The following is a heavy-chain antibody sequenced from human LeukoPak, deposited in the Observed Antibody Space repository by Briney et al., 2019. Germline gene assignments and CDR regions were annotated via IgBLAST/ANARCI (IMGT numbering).Heavy chain of an antibody. V-gene: IGHV1-69*04. CDR1: GGTFSSYA. Sequence: ASVKVSCKASGGTFSSYAISWVRQAPGQGLEWMGRIISILGIANYAQKFQGRVTITADKSTSTAYMELSSLRSEDTAVYYCARADYYDSSGYLGWFDPWGQGTLVTVSS. D-gene: IGHD3-22*01. CDR2: IISILGIA. CDR3: ARADYYDSSGYLGWFDP. J-gene: IGHJ5*02.